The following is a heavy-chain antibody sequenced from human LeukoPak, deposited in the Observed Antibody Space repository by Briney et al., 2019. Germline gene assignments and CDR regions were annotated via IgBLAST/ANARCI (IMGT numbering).Heavy chain of an antibody. CDR1: GYSFTSYD. V-gene: IGHV1-8*01. D-gene: IGHD6-13*01. CDR3: ARVRIAAAGRVDY. Sequence: ASVKVSCKASGYSFTSYDINWVRQATGQWLEWMGWMNPNSGNTGYAQKFQGRVTMTRNTSISTAYMELSSLRSEDTAVYYCARVRIAAAGRVDYWGQGTLVTVSS. J-gene: IGHJ4*02. CDR2: MNPNSGNT.